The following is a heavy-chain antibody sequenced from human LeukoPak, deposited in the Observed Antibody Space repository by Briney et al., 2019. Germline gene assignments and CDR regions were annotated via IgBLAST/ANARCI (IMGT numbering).Heavy chain of an antibody. CDR2: ISGSGGST. Sequence: GGSLRLSCAASGFTFSSYAMSWVRQAPGKGLEWVSAISGSGGSTYYADSVKGRFTISRDNSKNTLYLQMNSLRAEGTAVYYCAKVSTVQYYFDYWGQGTLVTVSS. V-gene: IGHV3-23*01. CDR3: AKVSTVQYYFDY. CDR1: GFTFSSYA. D-gene: IGHD4-11*01. J-gene: IGHJ4*02.